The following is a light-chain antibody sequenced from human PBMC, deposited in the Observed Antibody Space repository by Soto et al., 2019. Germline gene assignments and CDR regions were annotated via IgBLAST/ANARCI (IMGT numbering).Light chain of an antibody. CDR3: CSSTGISTLL. Sequence: QSVLTQPPSVSGAPGQWVTISCTGSSSNFGAGFDVHWYQQLPGTAPKLLIYDITNRPSGVPDRFSGSKSGTSASLAISGLQAEDEAHYYCCSSTGISTLLFATGTKVTVL. CDR1: SSNFGAGFD. CDR2: DIT. V-gene: IGLV1-40*01. J-gene: IGLJ1*01.